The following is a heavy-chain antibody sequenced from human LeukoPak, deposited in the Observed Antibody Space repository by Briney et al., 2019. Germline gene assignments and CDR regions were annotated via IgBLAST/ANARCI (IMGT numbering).Heavy chain of an antibody. CDR3: ARGLYCSSTSCYISWFDP. V-gene: IGHV1-8*03. D-gene: IGHD2-2*02. Sequence: ASVKVSCKASGYTFTSYDINWVRQATGQGLEWMGWMNPNSGNTGYAQKFQGRVTITRNTSISTAYMELSSLRSEDTAAYYCARGLYCSSTSCYISWFDPWGQGTLVTVSS. J-gene: IGHJ5*02. CDR2: MNPNSGNT. CDR1: GYTFTSYD.